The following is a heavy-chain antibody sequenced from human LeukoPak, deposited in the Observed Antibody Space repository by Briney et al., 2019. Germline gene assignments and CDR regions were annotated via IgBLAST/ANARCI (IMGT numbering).Heavy chain of an antibody. V-gene: IGHV3-23*01. D-gene: IGHD6-6*01. CDR3: ARDSYSSSSPMDV. Sequence: PGGSLRLSCAASGFTFSDYAMSWVRQAPGKGLDWVSAISGSGGRTYYADSVKGRFTISRDNAKNSLYLQMNSLRAEDTAVYYCARDSYSSSSPMDVWGQGTTVTVSS. CDR2: ISGSGGRT. J-gene: IGHJ6*02. CDR1: GFTFSDYA.